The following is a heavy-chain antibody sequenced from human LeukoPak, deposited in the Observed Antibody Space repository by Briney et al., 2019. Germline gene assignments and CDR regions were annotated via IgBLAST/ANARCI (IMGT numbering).Heavy chain of an antibody. CDR2: IYYSGST. Sequence: PSETLSLTCTVSGGSISSSSYYWGWIRQPPGKGLEWIGSIYYSGSTYYNPSLKSRVTISVDTSKNQFSLKLSSVTAADTAVYYCARLKSSSWNAFDIWGQGTMVTVSS. V-gene: IGHV4-39*01. CDR3: ARLKSSSWNAFDI. CDR1: GGSISSSSYY. D-gene: IGHD6-13*01. J-gene: IGHJ3*02.